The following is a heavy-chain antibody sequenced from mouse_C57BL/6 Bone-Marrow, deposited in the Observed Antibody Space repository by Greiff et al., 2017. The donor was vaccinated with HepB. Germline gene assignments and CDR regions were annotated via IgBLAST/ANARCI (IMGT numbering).Heavy chain of an antibody. CDR2: IDPETGGT. CDR3: TRSGDGYYWYFDV. CDR1: GYTFTDYE. D-gene: IGHD2-3*01. J-gene: IGHJ1*03. V-gene: IGHV1-15*01. Sequence: VNLVESGAELVRPGASVTLSCKASGYTFTDYEMHWVKQTPVHGLEWIGAIDPETGGTAYNQKFKGKAILTADKSSSTAYMELRSLTSEDSAVYYCTRSGDGYYWYFDVWGTGTTVTVSS.